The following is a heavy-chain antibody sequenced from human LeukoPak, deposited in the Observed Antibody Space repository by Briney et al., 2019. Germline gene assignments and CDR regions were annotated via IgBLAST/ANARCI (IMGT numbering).Heavy chain of an antibody. J-gene: IGHJ3*02. V-gene: IGHV1-8*02. CDR3: ARRLGLRWDLQAFDI. CDR1: GYTFISHD. CDR2: MNPNSGNT. D-gene: IGHD4-23*01. Sequence: GASVKVSCKASGYTFISHDVNWVRQATGQGLEWMGWMNPNSGNTGYAQKFQGRVTRNTSISTAYMELSSLRSEDTAVYYCARRLGLRWDLQAFDIWGQGTMVTVSS.